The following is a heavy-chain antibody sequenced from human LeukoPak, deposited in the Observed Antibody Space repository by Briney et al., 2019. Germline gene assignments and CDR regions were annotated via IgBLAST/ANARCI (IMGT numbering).Heavy chain of an antibody. J-gene: IGHJ6*02. Sequence: PGGSLGLSCAASGFTFDDYAMHWVRQAPGKGLEWVSGISWNSGSIGYADSVKGRFTISRDNAKNSLYLQMNSLRAEDTALYYCAKDIRAHYYYYGMDVWGQGTTVTVSS. CDR3: AKDIRAHYYYYGMDV. CDR1: GFTFDDYA. V-gene: IGHV3-9*01. CDR2: ISWNSGSI.